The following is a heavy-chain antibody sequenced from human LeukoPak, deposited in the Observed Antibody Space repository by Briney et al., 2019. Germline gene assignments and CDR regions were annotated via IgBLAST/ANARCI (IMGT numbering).Heavy chain of an antibody. D-gene: IGHD2-2*01. Sequence: SQTLSLTCAISGDSVSSNSVTWNWIRQSPSRGLEWLGRTYYRSTWYGDYAVSVRGRITVNPDTSKNQFSLHLNSVTPEDTAVYYCARRLTQYDCFDPWGQGILVTVSS. V-gene: IGHV6-1*01. J-gene: IGHJ5*02. CDR1: GDSVSSNSVT. CDR2: TYYRSTWYG. CDR3: ARRLTQYDCFDP.